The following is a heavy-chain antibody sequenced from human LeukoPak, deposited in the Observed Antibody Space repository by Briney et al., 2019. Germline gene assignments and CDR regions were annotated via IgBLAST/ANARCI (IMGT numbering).Heavy chain of an antibody. V-gene: IGHV1-69*01. CDR2: IIPIFGTA. CDR3: AREGPLIAAHTH. CDR1: GGTFSSYA. Sequence: SVKVSCKASGGTFSSYAISWVRQAPGQGNEWMGGIIPIFGTANYAQKFQGRVTITADESTSTAYMELSSLRSEDTAVYYCAREGPLIAAHTHWGQETLVTVSS. D-gene: IGHD6-6*01. J-gene: IGHJ4*02.